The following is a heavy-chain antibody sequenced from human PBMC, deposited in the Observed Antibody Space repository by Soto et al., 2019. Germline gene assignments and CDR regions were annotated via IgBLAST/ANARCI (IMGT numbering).Heavy chain of an antibody. CDR2: IKRSTI. CDR1: GFDFNTYS. V-gene: IGHV3-48*02. CDR3: VRDGSLQY. Sequence: GGSLRLSCEVSGFDFNTYSINWVRQAPGKGLEWISYIKRSTIYYADSVKGRFTISRDNAKNSVYLQMNSLRDEDTAVYYCVRDGSLQYWGKGTLVPVSS. J-gene: IGHJ1*01. D-gene: IGHD3-10*01.